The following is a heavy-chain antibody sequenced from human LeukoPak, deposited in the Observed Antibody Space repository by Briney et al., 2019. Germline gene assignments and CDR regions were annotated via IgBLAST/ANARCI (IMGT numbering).Heavy chain of an antibody. Sequence: SETLSLTCAVYGGSFSGYYWSWIRQPPGKGLEWIGEINHSGSTNYNPSLKSRVTISVDTSKNQFSLKLSSVTAADTAVYYCAGVTYCSGGSCYSFPDYWGQGTLVTVPS. J-gene: IGHJ4*02. V-gene: IGHV4-34*01. D-gene: IGHD2-15*01. CDR3: AGVTYCSGGSCYSFPDY. CDR2: INHSGST. CDR1: GGSFSGYY.